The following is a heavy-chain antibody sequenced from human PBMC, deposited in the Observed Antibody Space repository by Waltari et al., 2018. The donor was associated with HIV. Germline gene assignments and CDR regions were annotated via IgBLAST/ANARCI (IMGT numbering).Heavy chain of an antibody. Sequence: EVQLVESGGGLVQPGGSLRLSCAASGFTFSSYWMHWVRQAPGKGLVWCDLINRDESSTSYADSVKGRFTIPSDNAKNTLYLQMNSLRAEDTAVYYCASGYSSSWRSNYYYYGMDVWGQGTTVTVSS. V-gene: IGHV3-74*01. J-gene: IGHJ6*02. D-gene: IGHD6-13*01. CDR3: ASGYSSSWRSNYYYYGMDV. CDR2: INRDESST. CDR1: GFTFSSYW.